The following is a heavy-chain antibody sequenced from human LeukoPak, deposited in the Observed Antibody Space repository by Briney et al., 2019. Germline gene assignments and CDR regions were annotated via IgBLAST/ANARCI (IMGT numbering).Heavy chain of an antibody. Sequence: SETLSLTCAVYGGSFSGYYWSWIRQPPGKGLEWIGEINHSGSTNYNPSLKSRVTISVDTSKNQFSLKLSSVTAADTAVYYCAITRRARIAAAGTGYYYYYMDVWGKGTTVTISS. J-gene: IGHJ6*03. D-gene: IGHD6-13*01. CDR2: INHSGST. CDR1: GGSFSGYY. V-gene: IGHV4-34*01. CDR3: AITRRARIAAAGTGYYYYYMDV.